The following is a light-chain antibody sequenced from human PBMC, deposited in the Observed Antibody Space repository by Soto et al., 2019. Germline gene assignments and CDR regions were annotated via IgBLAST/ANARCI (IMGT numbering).Light chain of an antibody. CDR1: QTISTW. CDR2: KAS. Sequence: DIQMTRSPSTLSASVGDRVTITCRASQTISTWLAWYQQKAGKAPKVLIYKASSLQIGVPSRFSGSGSGTEFTLTISSLQPDDSATYYCQQYNSYPWTFGQGTKVDIK. J-gene: IGKJ1*01. CDR3: QQYNSYPWT. V-gene: IGKV1-5*03.